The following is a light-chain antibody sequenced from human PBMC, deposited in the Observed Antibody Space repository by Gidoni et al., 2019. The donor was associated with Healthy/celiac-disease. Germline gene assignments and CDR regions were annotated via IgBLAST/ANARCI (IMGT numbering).Light chain of an antibody. V-gene: IGLV2-14*01. CDR2: DVS. Sequence: QSALTHPASVSGSPGQSLTISCTGTSSDVGGYNSVSRYQQHPGKAPKLMIYDVSNRPSGVSNRFSGSKSGNTASLTISGLQAEDEADYYCSSYTSSSTLFGGGTKLTVL. J-gene: IGLJ2*01. CDR3: SSYTSSSTL. CDR1: SSDVGGYNS.